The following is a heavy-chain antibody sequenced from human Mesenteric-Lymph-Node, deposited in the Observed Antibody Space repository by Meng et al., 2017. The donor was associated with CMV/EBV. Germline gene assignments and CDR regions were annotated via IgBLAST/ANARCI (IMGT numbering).Heavy chain of an antibody. CDR1: GFTVSSNY. J-gene: IGHJ4*02. CDR3: ASARGGVYGDYDN. D-gene: IGHD4-17*01. Sequence: GGSLRLSCAASGFTVSSNYMSWVRQAPGKGLEWVSVIYSGGSTYYADSVKGRFTISRDNAKNSLYLQMNSLRADDTAVYYCASARGGVYGDYDNWGQGTLVTVSS. CDR2: IYSGGST. V-gene: IGHV3-66*01.